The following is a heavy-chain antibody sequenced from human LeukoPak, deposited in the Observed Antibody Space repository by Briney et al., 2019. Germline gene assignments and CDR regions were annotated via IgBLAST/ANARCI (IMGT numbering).Heavy chain of an antibody. CDR1: GYHFTSYW. V-gene: IGHV5-51*01. D-gene: IGHD6-6*01. J-gene: IGHJ3*02. Sequence: GESLKISCKGSGYHFTSYWIAWVRQMPGKGLEWMGIIFPGDSDARYSPSFQGQVTFSVEKSINTAYLQWSSLKTSDTAMYYCASSSGFSEAFDIWGQGTMVTVSS. CDR2: IFPGDSDA. CDR3: ASSSGFSEAFDI.